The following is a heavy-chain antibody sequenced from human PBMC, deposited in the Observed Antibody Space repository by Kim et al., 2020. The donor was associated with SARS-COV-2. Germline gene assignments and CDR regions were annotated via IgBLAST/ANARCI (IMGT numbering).Heavy chain of an antibody. CDR2: INHSGST. Sequence: SETLSLTCAVYGGSFSGYYWSWIRQPPGKGLEWIGEINHSGSTNYNPSLKSRVTISVDTSKNQFSLKLSSVTAADTAVYYCARVISSSHLPVHFRRYNWFDPWGQGTLVTVSS. CDR3: ARVISSSHLPVHFRRYNWFDP. D-gene: IGHD6-6*01. V-gene: IGHV4-34*01. J-gene: IGHJ5*02. CDR1: GGSFSGYY.